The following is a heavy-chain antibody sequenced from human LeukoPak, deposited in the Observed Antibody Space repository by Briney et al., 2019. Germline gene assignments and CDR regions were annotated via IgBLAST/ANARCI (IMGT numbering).Heavy chain of an antibody. J-gene: IGHJ4*02. V-gene: IGHV3-30*03. Sequence: PGGSLRLSCAASGFTVSSYGMHWVRQAPGKGLEWVAVISYDGSNKYYADSVKGRFTISRDNSKNTLYLQMNSLRAEDTAVYYCARGGRYDSSGYLHYFDYWGQGTLVTVSS. D-gene: IGHD3-22*01. CDR2: ISYDGSNK. CDR3: ARGGRYDSSGYLHYFDY. CDR1: GFTVSSYG.